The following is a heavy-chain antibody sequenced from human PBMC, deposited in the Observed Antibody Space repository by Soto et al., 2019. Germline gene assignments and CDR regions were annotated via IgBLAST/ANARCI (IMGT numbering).Heavy chain of an antibody. CDR2: ILPKFGKT. CDR1: GGTFSDSG. J-gene: IGHJ6*02. CDR3: ARVTELVTGYAMDV. D-gene: IGHD1-7*01. Sequence: QVRLAQSGTEVKKPGSSVKVSCKASGGTFSDSGVTWVRQAPRQGLEWVGAILPKFGKTNYAQKFQGRVAIIADQSPDTVFLAVSRLKSDDTAVYFCARVTELVTGYAMDVWGQGTTVIVSS. V-gene: IGHV1-69*01.